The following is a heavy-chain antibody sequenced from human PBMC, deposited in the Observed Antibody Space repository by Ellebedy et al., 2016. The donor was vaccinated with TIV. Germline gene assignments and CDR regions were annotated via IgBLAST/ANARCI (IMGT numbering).Heavy chain of an antibody. J-gene: IGHJ3*02. V-gene: IGHV5-10-1*01. D-gene: IGHD3-22*01. Sequence: GESLKISCKGSGYSFTNYWINWVRQMPGKGLEWMGRIDPTDSYDDYSPSFQGHVTISVDKSIGAAYLQWSSLRASDTAIYYCARPGKTYSYDSRPQWHDAFDIWGQGTMVTVSS. CDR3: ARPGKTYSYDSRPQWHDAFDI. CDR1: GYSFTNYW. CDR2: IDPTDSYD.